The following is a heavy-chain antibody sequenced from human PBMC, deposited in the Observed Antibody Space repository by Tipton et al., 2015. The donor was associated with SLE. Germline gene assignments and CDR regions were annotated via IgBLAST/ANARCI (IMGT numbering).Heavy chain of an antibody. J-gene: IGHJ3*02. V-gene: IGHV1-69*05. Sequence: QSGAELKKPGSSVKVSCKTSGGAFSSYAISWVRQAPGQGHDWMGGLIPNFGTANYAQKLQGRVTITTDESTSTAYMELSSLRSEDTAVYYCASEVGDYYDRGGYYYVGAFDIWGQGTMVTVSS. CDR2: LIPNFGTA. CDR1: GGAFSSYA. D-gene: IGHD3-22*01. CDR3: ASEVGDYYDRGGYYYVGAFDI.